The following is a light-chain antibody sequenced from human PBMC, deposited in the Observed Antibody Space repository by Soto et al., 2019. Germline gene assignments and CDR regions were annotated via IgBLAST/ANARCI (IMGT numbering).Light chain of an antibody. J-gene: IGKJ4*01. Sequence: IQMTQSPSSLSASVGDRVTITCRASQGIDNYLAWFQQKPGKAPRSLIYAASSSQTGVPSKFSGSGSGTDFILTISSLQPEDSATYYCQQYNSYPLTFGGGTKVEIK. CDR3: QQYNSYPLT. CDR2: AAS. CDR1: QGIDNY. V-gene: IGKV1-16*02.